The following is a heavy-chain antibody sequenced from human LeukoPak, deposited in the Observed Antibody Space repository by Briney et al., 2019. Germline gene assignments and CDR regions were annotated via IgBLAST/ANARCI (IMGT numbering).Heavy chain of an antibody. V-gene: IGHV1-46*03. Sequence: ASLKVSCKASGYTFTSYYMHWVRQAPGQGLEWMGIINPSGGSTSYAQKFQGRVTMTRDTSTSTVYMELSSLRSEDTGVYYCAREDCSSTSCYLIGWFDPWGQGTLVTVSS. CDR2: INPSGGST. CDR3: AREDCSSTSCYLIGWFDP. CDR1: GYTFTSYY. D-gene: IGHD2-2*01. J-gene: IGHJ5*02.